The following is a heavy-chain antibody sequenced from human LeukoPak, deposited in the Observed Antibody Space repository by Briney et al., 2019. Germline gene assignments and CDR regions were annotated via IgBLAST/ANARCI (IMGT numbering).Heavy chain of an antibody. CDR1: GFTFNNYA. D-gene: IGHD2-2*01. J-gene: IGHJ4*02. V-gene: IGHV3-30-3*01. CDR2: ISYDGSNK. Sequence: GGSLRLSCAASGFTFNNYAIHWVRQAPGKGLEWVAVISYDGSNKYYADSVKGRFTISRDNSKNTLYLQMNSLRAEDTAVYYCARDLGLVVPATKGLFDYWGQGTLVTVSS. CDR3: ARDLGLVVPATKGLFDY.